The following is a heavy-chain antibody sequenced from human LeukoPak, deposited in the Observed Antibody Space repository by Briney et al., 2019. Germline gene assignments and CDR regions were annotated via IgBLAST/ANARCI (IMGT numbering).Heavy chain of an antibody. CDR1: GFTFSSYS. J-gene: IGHJ4*02. CDR3: ARDEDAF. CDR2: ISGSSSTI. Sequence: GGSLRLSCAASGFTFSSYSMNWVRQAPGKGLEWGSYISGSSSTIYYADSVKGRFTISRDNGKNTLYLQMNSLRAEDTAVYYCARDEDAFGGQGTLVTVSS. V-gene: IGHV3-48*01.